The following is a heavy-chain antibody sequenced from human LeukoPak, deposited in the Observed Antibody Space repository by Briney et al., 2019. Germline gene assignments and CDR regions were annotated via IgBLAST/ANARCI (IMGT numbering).Heavy chain of an antibody. Sequence: PSETLSLTCTVSGGSISSSTYYWGWIRQPPGKGLEWIGSIYYSGRTYYNSSLKSRVTISADTSKNQFSLKLSSVTAADTAVYYCAREYCSGGSCLDAFDIWGQGTMVTVSS. CDR2: IYYSGRT. CDR3: AREYCSGGSCLDAFDI. CDR1: GGSISSSTYY. J-gene: IGHJ3*02. V-gene: IGHV4-39*07. D-gene: IGHD2-15*01.